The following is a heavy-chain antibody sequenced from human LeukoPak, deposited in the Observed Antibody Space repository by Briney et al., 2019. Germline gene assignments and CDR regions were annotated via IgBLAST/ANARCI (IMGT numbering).Heavy chain of an antibody. V-gene: IGHV1-69*04. CDR1: GYTFTSYD. Sequence: GASVKVSCKASGYTFTSYDISWVRQAPGQGLEWMGRIIPILGIANYAQKFQGRVTITADKSTSTAYMELSSLRSEDTAVYYCARDGGIVVVIEDPFDYWGQGTLVTVSS. CDR3: ARDGGIVVVIEDPFDY. CDR2: IIPILGIA. D-gene: IGHD3-22*01. J-gene: IGHJ4*02.